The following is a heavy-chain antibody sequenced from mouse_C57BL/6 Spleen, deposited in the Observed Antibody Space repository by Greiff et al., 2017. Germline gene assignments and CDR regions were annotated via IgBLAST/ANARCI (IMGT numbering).Heavy chain of an antibody. Sequence: VQLQQPGAELVRPGTSVKLSCKASGYTFTSYWMHWVKQRPGQGLEWIGVIDPSDSYTNYNQKFKGKATLTVDTSSSTAYMQLSSLTSEDSAVYYCARYWDGKYYFDYWGQGTTLTVSS. V-gene: IGHV1-59*01. CDR3: ARYWDGKYYFDY. CDR1: GYTFTSYW. D-gene: IGHD4-1*01. J-gene: IGHJ2*01. CDR2: IDPSDSYT.